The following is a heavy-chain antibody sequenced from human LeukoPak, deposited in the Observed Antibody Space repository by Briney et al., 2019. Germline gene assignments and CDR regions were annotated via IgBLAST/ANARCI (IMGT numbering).Heavy chain of an antibody. D-gene: IGHD5-24*01. CDR1: GGSIRSYY. CDR3: ARGTLPDGYNAALLDR. Sequence: SETLSLTCTVSGGSIRSYYWSWIRQPPGKGLEWIGYVYYSGSSNYNPSLKSRVTISVDTSKNQFSLKLNSVTAADTAVYYCARGTLPDGYNAALLDRWGQGTLVTVSS. CDR2: VYYSGSS. J-gene: IGHJ4*02. V-gene: IGHV4-59*01.